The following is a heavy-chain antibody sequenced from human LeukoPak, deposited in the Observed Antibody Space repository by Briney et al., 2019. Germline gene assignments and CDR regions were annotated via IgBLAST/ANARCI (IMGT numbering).Heavy chain of an antibody. V-gene: IGHV4-39*07. D-gene: IGHD6-13*01. Sequence: SETLSLTCTVSGDSISSRSSYWGWIRQPPAKGLEWIGSLSYSGSTYYNPSLKSRVTISVDTSNNQFSLKLSSVTAADTAVYYCARSPLRGSSSNFDYWGQGTLVTVSS. CDR1: GDSISSRSSY. CDR2: LSYSGST. CDR3: ARSPLRGSSSNFDY. J-gene: IGHJ4*02.